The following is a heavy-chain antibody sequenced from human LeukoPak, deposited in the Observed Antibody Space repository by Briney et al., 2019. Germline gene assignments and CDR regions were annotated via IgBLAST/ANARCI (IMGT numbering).Heavy chain of an antibody. V-gene: IGHV1-69*06. D-gene: IGHD1-1*01. Sequence: SVKVSCKASGGSLRRYAFAWVRQAPGQGLEWMGGIMPVLDTGSYAQGFQGRVTITADRSTSTAYMELRSLRPEDTALYYCAARDNGNDLLSYHAMDVWGNGTTVTVSS. J-gene: IGHJ6*04. CDR2: IMPVLDTG. CDR1: GGSLRRYA. CDR3: AARDNGNDLLSYHAMDV.